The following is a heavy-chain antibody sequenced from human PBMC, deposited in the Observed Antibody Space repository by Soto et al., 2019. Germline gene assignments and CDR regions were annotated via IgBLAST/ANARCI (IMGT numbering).Heavy chain of an antibody. J-gene: IGHJ4*02. D-gene: IGHD6-13*01. CDR2: ITPNGGST. Sequence: QVPLVQSGAEVKKPGASVKVSCKASGYIFINYYIHWVRQAPGQGLEWIGIITPNGGSTNYAQKFRGRVTLARDTSTSTVYMDLSSMRSADTAMYYCARDLAAGDFWGQGTLVSVSS. V-gene: IGHV1-46*01. CDR1: GYIFINYY. CDR3: ARDLAAGDF.